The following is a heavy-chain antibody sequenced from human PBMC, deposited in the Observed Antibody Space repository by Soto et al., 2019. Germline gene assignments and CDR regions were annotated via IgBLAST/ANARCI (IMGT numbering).Heavy chain of an antibody. D-gene: IGHD6-13*01. J-gene: IGHJ4*02. V-gene: IGHV3-23*01. CDR1: GFTFSRHA. CDR3: AKVSSSWYAGIFDL. Sequence: ESLRLSCTASGFTFSRHAMTWVRQAPGKGLEWVSGLSDSGGSIYYADSVKGRFTISRDNSMNTLYLQMNTLRAEDTAIYYCAKVSSSWYAGIFDLWGQGT. CDR2: LSDSGGSI.